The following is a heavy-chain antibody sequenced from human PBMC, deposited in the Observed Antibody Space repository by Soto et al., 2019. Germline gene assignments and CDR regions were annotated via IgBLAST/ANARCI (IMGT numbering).Heavy chain of an antibody. CDR2: IKQDGSEK. D-gene: IGHD3-3*01. CDR3: ARDWAITIFGVTYMDV. J-gene: IGHJ6*03. CDR1: GFTFSSYW. V-gene: IGHV3-7*01. Sequence: GGSLRLSCAASGFTFSSYWMSWVRQAPGKGLEWVANIKQDGSEKYYVDSVKGRFTISRDNAKNSLYLQMNSLRAEDTAVYYCARDWAITIFGVTYMDVWGKGTTLTVSS.